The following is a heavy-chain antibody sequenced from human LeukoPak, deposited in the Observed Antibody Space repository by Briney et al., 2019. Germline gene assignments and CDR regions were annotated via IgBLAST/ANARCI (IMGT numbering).Heavy chain of an antibody. CDR2: IYYSGST. Sequence: SETLSLTCTVSGGSISSYYWSWIRQPPGKGLEWIGYIYYSGSTNYNPSLKSRVTISVDTSKNQFSLKLSSVTAADTAVYYCARGGYCSGGSCYPLLNYWGHGTLVTASS. J-gene: IGHJ4*01. D-gene: IGHD2-15*01. CDR1: GGSISSYY. CDR3: ARGGYCSGGSCYPLLNY. V-gene: IGHV4-59*01.